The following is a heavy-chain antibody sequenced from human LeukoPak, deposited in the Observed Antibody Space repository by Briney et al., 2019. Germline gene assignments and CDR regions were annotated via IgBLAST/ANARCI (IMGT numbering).Heavy chain of an antibody. Sequence: SETLSLTCAVYGGTFGGYYWTWVRQPPGERPEWIGEINHFGNTNYNSSLKSRVTISVDTSKHQFSLRLHSVTAADTAVYYCARAGNVLVVTQKKKKPFDLWGQGTLVSVSS. D-gene: IGHD3-22*01. CDR2: INHFGNT. V-gene: IGHV4-34*08. CDR1: GGTFGGYY. CDR3: ARAGNVLVVTQKKKKPFDL. J-gene: IGHJ4*02.